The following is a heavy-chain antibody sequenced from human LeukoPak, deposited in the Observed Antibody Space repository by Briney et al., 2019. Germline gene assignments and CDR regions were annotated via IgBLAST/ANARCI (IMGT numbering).Heavy chain of an antibody. D-gene: IGHD2-15*01. V-gene: IGHV4-39*07. CDR1: GGSISSSSYY. J-gene: IGHJ4*02. CDR3: ARTRERRNIVVVVAASYYFDY. CDR2: IYYSGST. Sequence: PSETLSLTCTVSGGSISSSSYYWGRIRQPPGKGLEWIGSIYYSGSTYYNPSLKSRVTISVDTSKNQFSLKLSSVTAADTAVYYCARTRERRNIVVVVAASYYFDYWGQGTLVTVSS.